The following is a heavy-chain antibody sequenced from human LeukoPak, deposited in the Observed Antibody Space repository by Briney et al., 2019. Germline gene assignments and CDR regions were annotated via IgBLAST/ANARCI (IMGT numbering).Heavy chain of an antibody. CDR2: INHSGST. V-gene: IGHV4-34*01. CDR1: GGSISSYY. J-gene: IGHJ4*02. D-gene: IGHD1-1*01. CDR3: ARSTGPIDY. Sequence: SETLSLTCTVSGGSISSYYWSWIRQPPGKGLEWIGEINHSGSTNYNPSLKSRVTISVDTSKNQFSLKLSSVTAADTAVYYCARSTGPIDYWGQGTLVTVSS.